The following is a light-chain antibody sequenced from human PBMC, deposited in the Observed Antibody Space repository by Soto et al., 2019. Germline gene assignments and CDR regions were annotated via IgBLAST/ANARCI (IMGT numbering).Light chain of an antibody. V-gene: IGKV3-11*01. CDR3: QHRDT. CDR1: HSISDH. Sequence: ALTPSPATLTLSQGERPTLSCSASHSISDHLAWYQQRPGQAPRLLIYYDSNRATGVPARFSGSGSGTDFTLTISSLEPEDFAVYYCQHRDTFGLGTRLE. CDR2: YDS. J-gene: IGKJ5*01.